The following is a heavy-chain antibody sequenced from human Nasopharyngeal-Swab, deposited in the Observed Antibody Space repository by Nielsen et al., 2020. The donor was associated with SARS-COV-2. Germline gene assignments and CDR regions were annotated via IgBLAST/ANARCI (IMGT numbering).Heavy chain of an antibody. CDR3: ARAYCGGDCSNYYFDY. J-gene: IGHJ4*02. CDR1: GFTFGSFA. V-gene: IGHV3-21*01. Sequence: GESLKISCAASGFTFGSFAMNWVRQAPGKGLEWVSSIRSTTSYRNYADSVKGLFTISRDNAKNSLYLQMNSLRAEDTAVYYCARAYCGGDCSNYYFDYWGQGTLVTVSS. CDR2: IRSTTSYR. D-gene: IGHD2-21*02.